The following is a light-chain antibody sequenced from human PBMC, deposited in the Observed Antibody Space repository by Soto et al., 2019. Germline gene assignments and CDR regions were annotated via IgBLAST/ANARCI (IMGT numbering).Light chain of an antibody. CDR1: QSVSSY. CDR3: QQRSNWPIT. V-gene: IGKV3-11*01. Sequence: EIVLTQSPATLSLSPGERATLSCRASQSVSSYLAWYQQKPGQAPRLLIYDASNRATGIPARFSGSGSGTDFPLPISSLEPKVFAVYYCQQRSNWPITFGKGTRRELK. J-gene: IGKJ5*01. CDR2: DAS.